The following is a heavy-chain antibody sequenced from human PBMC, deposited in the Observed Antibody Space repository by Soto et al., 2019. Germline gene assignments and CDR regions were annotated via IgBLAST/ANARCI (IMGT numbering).Heavy chain of an antibody. D-gene: IGHD2-2*01. Sequence: SETLSLTCTVSGGSISSYYWSWIRQPPGKGLEWIGYLYYSGSTDYNPSLKSRVTISVDTSKNQFSLKLSSVTAADTAVYYCARHLGYCGSTTCQGWLAPWGQGTLVTVSS. V-gene: IGHV4-59*08. J-gene: IGHJ5*02. CDR3: ARHLGYCGSTTCQGWLAP. CDR2: LYYSGST. CDR1: GGSISSYY.